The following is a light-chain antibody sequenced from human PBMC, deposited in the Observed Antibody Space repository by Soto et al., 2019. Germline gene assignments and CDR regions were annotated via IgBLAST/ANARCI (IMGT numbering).Light chain of an antibody. V-gene: IGLV1-51*02. CDR2: ENN. J-gene: IGLJ1*01. Sequence: QSVLTQPPSVSAAPGQKGTISCSGSSFNIGNNYVSWYQQLPGTAPKLLIYENNKRPSGIPDRFSASKSGTSATLGITGLQTGDEADYYCGTWDSSLSAYVFGTGTKLTVL. CDR1: SFNIGNNY. CDR3: GTWDSSLSAYV.